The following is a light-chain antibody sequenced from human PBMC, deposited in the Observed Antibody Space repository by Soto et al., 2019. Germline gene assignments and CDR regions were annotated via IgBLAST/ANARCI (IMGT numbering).Light chain of an antibody. CDR1: NIGSKS. Sequence: SYELTQPPSVSVAPGKTARITCGGNNIGSKSVHWYQQKPGQAPVLVIYYDSDRPSGIPERFSGSNSGNTATLTISRVEAGDEADYYCHVWDRSSDRPLFGGGTKVTVL. CDR2: YDS. V-gene: IGLV3-21*04. CDR3: HVWDRSSDRPL. J-gene: IGLJ2*01.